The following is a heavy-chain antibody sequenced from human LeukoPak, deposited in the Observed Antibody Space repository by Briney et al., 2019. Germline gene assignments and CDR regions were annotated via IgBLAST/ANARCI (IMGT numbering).Heavy chain of an antibody. CDR2: VNSDGSAP. CDR3: AGDVYGLGDS. Sequence: GGSLRLSCAASGFIFSDYWMHWVRHTPEKGLMWVSKVNSDGSAPQYAESVKGRFTISRDNAKNTLYLQMNSLRAEDTAVYCCAGDVYGLGDSWGQGALVTVSS. CDR1: GFIFSDYW. J-gene: IGHJ4*02. V-gene: IGHV3-74*03. D-gene: IGHD2-8*01.